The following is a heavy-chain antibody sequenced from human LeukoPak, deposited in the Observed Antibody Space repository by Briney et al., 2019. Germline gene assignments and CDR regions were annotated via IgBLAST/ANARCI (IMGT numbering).Heavy chain of an antibody. V-gene: IGHV3-74*01. J-gene: IGHJ4*02. CDR1: GFTFSHYW. D-gene: IGHD1-1*01. Sequence: PGGSLRLSCAASGFTFSHYWMHWVRQVPGKGLVWVSRIHGDGSSPIYADSVKGRFTISRDNAKNTLYLQMNSLGVEDGGIYYCARGGSLPDYWGQGTLVTASS. CDR3: ARGGSLPDY. CDR2: IHGDGSSP.